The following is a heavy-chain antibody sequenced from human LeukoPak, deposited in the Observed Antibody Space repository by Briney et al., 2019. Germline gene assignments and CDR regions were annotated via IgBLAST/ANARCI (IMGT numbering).Heavy chain of an antibody. J-gene: IGHJ4*02. D-gene: IGHD1-1*01. CDR3: ARDRLERRRGSFDY. V-gene: IGHV3-9*01. CDR1: GFTFDDYA. Sequence: SLRLSCAASGFTFDDYAMHWVRQAPGKGLEWVSGISWNSGSIGYADSVKGRFTISRDNAKNSLYLQMNSLRAEDTAVYYCARDRLERRRGSFDYWGQGTLVTVSS. CDR2: ISWNSGSI.